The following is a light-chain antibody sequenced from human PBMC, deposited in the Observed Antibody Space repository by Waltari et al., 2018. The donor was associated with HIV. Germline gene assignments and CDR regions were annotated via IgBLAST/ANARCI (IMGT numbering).Light chain of an antibody. Sequence: QAVLTQTRSASASPGQKITTSCAGSDPSIGTHYVHSYHQFPGRATMLLLYKNNQRSSVVADRFSGSKSGTSASLTISGRRAEDEGTYCCGAWDDNLRGGVGGGTRVTVL. CDR3: GAWDDNLRGG. CDR2: KNN. CDR1: DPSIGTHY. V-gene: IGLV1-47*01. J-gene: IGLJ2*01.